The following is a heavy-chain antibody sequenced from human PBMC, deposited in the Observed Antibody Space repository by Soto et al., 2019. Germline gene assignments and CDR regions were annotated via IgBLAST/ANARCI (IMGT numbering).Heavy chain of an antibody. Sequence: QLQLQESGPGLVKPSETLSLTCTVSGGSISSSSYYWGWILQPPGKGREWIGPIYYSGSTYSKPSLKSRVTIPVDTPNNQFALRLSCVTATVTAGYYCARHGNTVTTGYYCGMDVCGQGTTVTVSS. CDR3: ARHGNTVTTGYYCGMDV. D-gene: IGHD4-17*01. CDR1: GGSISSSSYY. V-gene: IGHV4-39*01. CDR2: IYYSGST. J-gene: IGHJ6*02.